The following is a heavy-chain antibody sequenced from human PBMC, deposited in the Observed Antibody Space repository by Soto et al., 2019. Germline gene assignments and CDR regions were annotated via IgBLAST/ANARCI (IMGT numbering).Heavy chain of an antibody. V-gene: IGHV4-61*01. CDR3: ARDLRLPTQQNWFDP. D-gene: IGHD5-12*01. CDR1: GGSVSSGSYY. Sequence: SETLSLTCTVCGGSVSSGSYYWSWIRQPPGKGLEWIGYIYYSGSNYYNPSLKSRVTISVDTSKNQFSLKLSSVTAADTAVYYCARDLRLPTQQNWFDPWGQGTLVTVSS. J-gene: IGHJ5*02. CDR2: IYYSGSN.